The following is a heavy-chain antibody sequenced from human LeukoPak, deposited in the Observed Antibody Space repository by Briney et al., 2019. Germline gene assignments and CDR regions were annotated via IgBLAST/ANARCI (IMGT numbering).Heavy chain of an antibody. CDR1: GFTFSSYG. J-gene: IGHJ4*02. CDR2: ISYDGSIK. CDR3: ASLDILTGYYDY. D-gene: IGHD3-9*01. Sequence: PGGSLRLSCAASGFTFSSYGMHWVRQAPGKGLEWVAVISYDGSIKYYADSVKGRFTISRDNSKNTLYLQMNSLRAEDTAVYYCASLDILTGYYDYWGQGTLVTVSS. V-gene: IGHV3-30*03.